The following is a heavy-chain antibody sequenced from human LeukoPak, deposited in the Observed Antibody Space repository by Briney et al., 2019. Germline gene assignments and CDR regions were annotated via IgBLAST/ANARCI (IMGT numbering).Heavy chain of an antibody. J-gene: IGHJ3*02. D-gene: IGHD3-22*01. Sequence: PGGSLRLSCAASGFTFSNYVMSWVRQAPGKGLEWGSAISGSGGGTYYADSVKGRFTISRDNSKDTLYLQVNSLRAEDTGVYYCAKPLTHFYDSSGYSGAFDIWGQGTMVTVSS. CDR3: AKPLTHFYDSSGYSGAFDI. CDR2: ISGSGGGT. V-gene: IGHV3-23*01. CDR1: GFTFSNYV.